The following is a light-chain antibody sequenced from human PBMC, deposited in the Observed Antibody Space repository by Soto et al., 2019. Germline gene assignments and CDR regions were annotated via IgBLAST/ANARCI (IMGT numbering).Light chain of an antibody. Sequence: EIVLTQSPGTLSLSPGERATLSCRASQSVSSTYLAWYQQKPGQAPRLLIYVASSRATGIPDRFSGSGSGTDFTLTISRLEPEDLAVYYCQQYVTSPLTFGGGTKVEI. V-gene: IGKV3-20*01. CDR3: QQYVTSPLT. CDR1: QSVSSTY. CDR2: VAS. J-gene: IGKJ4*01.